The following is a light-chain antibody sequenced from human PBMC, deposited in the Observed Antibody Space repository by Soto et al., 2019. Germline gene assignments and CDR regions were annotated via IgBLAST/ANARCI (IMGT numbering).Light chain of an antibody. CDR2: DVN. J-gene: IGLJ1*01. Sequence: QSALTQPASVSGSPGQSITISCTGTSSDVGGYNYVSWYQQNPGKAPKLMIYDVNNRPSGVSYRFSGSKSGNTASLTTSGLQAEDEADYYCSSYTSSSTRVFGTGTKLTVL. CDR3: SSYTSSSTRV. V-gene: IGLV2-14*01. CDR1: SSDVGGYNY.